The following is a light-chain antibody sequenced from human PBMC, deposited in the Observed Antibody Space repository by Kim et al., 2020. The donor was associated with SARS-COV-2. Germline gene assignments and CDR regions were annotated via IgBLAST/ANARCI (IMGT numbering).Light chain of an antibody. J-gene: IGLJ3*02. CDR2: DDS. CDR3: QVWETASDPL. Sequence: SYELTQPPSVSVAPGETARITCEEDNIGTKSVHWYQQKAGQAPVLIMSDDSDRPAGIPERFSGSNSGNKATLTITGVEAGDDADYHCQVWETASDPLFGG. CDR1: NIGTKS. V-gene: IGLV3-21*01.